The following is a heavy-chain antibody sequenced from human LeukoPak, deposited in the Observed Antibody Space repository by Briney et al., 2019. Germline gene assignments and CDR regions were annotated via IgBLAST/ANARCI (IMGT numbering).Heavy chain of an antibody. V-gene: IGHV3-48*01. D-gene: IGHD6-19*01. CDR2: ISSSSSTI. J-gene: IGHJ4*02. Sequence: GGSLRLSCAASGFTFSSYSMNWVRQAPGKGLEWVSYISSSSSTIYYADSVKGRFTISRDNAKNSLYLQMNSLRAEDTAVYYCARDLPPGYSSGWYPQGVDYWGQGTLVTVSS. CDR1: GFTFSSYS. CDR3: ARDLPPGYSSGWYPQGVDY.